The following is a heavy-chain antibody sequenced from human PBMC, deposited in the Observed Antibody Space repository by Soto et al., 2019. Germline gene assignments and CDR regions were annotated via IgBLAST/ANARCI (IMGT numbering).Heavy chain of an antibody. Sequence: GECLKISCKGYGYSFTSYWISWVRQMPGKGLGWMGRIDPSDSYTNYSPSFQGHVTISADKSISTAYLQWSSLKASDTAMYYCAGYCSGGSCYPTPSLDYYGMDVWGQGTTVTVSS. V-gene: IGHV5-10-1*01. CDR2: IDPSDSYT. J-gene: IGHJ6*02. D-gene: IGHD2-15*01. CDR3: AGYCSGGSCYPTPSLDYYGMDV. CDR1: GYSFTSYW.